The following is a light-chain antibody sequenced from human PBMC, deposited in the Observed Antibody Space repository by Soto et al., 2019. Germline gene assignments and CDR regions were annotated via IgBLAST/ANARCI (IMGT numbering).Light chain of an antibody. V-gene: IGKV1-39*01. J-gene: IGKJ1*01. CDR3: QQTFVIPQT. CDR1: ERIGSN. Sequence: DIQLTQSPSSLSASVGDTVSITCRATERIGSNLCWYQQKPGKAPALLIYTASTLQTGVPSRFSGSGYATDFTLTISGLQPEDVATYFCQQTFVIPQTLGQWTKVDVK. CDR2: TAS.